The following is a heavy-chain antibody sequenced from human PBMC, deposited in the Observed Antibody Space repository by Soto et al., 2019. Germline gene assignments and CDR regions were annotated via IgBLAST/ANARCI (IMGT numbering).Heavy chain of an antibody. Sequence: QVQLVQSGAEVKKPRSSAKVSCKASGDTFSSYSFNWVRQAPGEGLEWMGRIIPMLGVSSSAQKFQGRVTFTADKSTSTVYMELSSLRSEDTALYYCATDRRENWGIDYWGQGSLVTVSS. D-gene: IGHD7-27*01. CDR2: IIPMLGVS. CDR3: ATDRRENWGIDY. V-gene: IGHV1-69*04. CDR1: GDTFSSYS. J-gene: IGHJ4*02.